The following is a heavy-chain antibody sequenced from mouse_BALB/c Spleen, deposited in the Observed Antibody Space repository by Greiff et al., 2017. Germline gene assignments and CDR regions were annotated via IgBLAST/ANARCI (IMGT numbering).Heavy chain of an antibody. Sequence: QVQLKQSGAELVRPGVSVKISCKGSGYTFTDYDMHWVKQSHAKSLEWIGVISTYYGDSSYNQKFKGKATMTVDKSSSTAYMELARLASEDSAIYYCARAGLGLYFDYWGQGTTLTVSS. CDR1: GYTFTDYD. CDR2: ISTYYGDS. V-gene: IGHV1S137*01. CDR3: ARAGLGLYFDY. J-gene: IGHJ2*01. D-gene: IGHD4-1*01.